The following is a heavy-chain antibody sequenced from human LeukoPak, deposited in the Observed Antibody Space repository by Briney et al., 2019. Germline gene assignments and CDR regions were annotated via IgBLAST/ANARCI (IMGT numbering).Heavy chain of an antibody. CDR3: ARGIYGPDY. CDR1: GYSISSGYY. CDR2: IYHSGST. V-gene: IGHV4-38-2*02. J-gene: IGHJ4*02. Sequence: PSETLSLTCTVSGYSISSGYYWGWIRQPPGKGLEWIGSIYHSGSTYYNPSLKSRVTISVDTSKNQFSLKLSSVTAADTAVYYCARGIYGPDYWGQGTLVTVSS. D-gene: IGHD4-17*01.